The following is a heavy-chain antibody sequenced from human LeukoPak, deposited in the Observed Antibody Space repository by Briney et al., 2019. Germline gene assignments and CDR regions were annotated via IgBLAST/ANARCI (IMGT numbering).Heavy chain of an antibody. CDR1: GFTFSSYW. J-gene: IGHJ5*02. CDR3: ASDLASGYSQNWFDP. CDR2: INSDGSST. V-gene: IGHV3-74*01. D-gene: IGHD5-18*01. Sequence: GGSLRLSCAASGFTFSSYWMHWVRQAPGKGLVWVSRINSDGSSTSYADSVKGRFTISRDNAKNTLYLQINSLRAEDTAVYYCASDLASGYSQNWFDPWGQGTLVTVSS.